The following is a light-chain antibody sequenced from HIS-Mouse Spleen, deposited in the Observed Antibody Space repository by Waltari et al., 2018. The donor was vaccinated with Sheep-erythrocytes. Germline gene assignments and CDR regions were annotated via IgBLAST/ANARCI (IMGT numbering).Light chain of an antibody. CDR2: AAS. Sequence: DIQMTQSPSSLSASVGDRVTIPYRASQSISSYLNWYQQKPGKVPKLLIYAASSLQSGVPSRFSGSGSGTDFTLTISSLQPEDFATYYCQQSYSTPPTFGGGTKVEIK. V-gene: IGKV1-39*01. J-gene: IGKJ4*01. CDR1: QSISSY. CDR3: QQSYSTPPT.